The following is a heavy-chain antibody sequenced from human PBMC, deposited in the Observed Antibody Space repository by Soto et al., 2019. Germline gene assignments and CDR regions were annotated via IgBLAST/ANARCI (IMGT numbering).Heavy chain of an antibody. CDR3: ASDYNAYQRQHVFYI. CDR1: GYSFNSYY. V-gene: IGHV1-46*02. D-gene: IGHD3-10*01. CDR2: INPSGAST. J-gene: IGHJ3*02. Sequence: QVQLVQSGAEVKKPGASVKVACKASGYSFNSYYMHWVRQAPGKGPEWMGVINPSGASTSYAQKFQGRVTMTRDTSTSTVYMELSSLRSEDTALYYCASDYNAYQRQHVFYIWGQGTLVTVSS.